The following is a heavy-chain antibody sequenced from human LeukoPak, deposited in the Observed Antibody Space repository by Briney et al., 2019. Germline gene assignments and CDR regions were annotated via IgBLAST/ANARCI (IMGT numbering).Heavy chain of an antibody. J-gene: IGHJ3*02. CDR2: IYTSGSTP. D-gene: IGHD2-15*01. Sequence: SETLSLTCTVSGGSINSYYWSWIRQSAGKGLEWIGRIYTSGSTPDYSPSLKSRVTMSIDTSKNQFSLKLSSVTAADTAVYYCARAGGRLDAFDIWGQGTMVTVSS. CDR3: ARAGGRLDAFDI. V-gene: IGHV4-4*07. CDR1: GGSINSYY.